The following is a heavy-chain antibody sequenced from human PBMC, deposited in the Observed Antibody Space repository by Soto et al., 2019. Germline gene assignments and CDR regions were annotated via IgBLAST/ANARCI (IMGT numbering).Heavy chain of an antibody. CDR1: GVSISNSSYY. CDR2: IYYSGIT. J-gene: IGHJ4*02. Sequence: SETLSLTCTVSGVSISNSSYYWGWIRRPPVKGLEWIGTIYYSGITYYNPSLKSRVTISVDTSKNQFSLKLTSLTAADTAVYYCARHGSNWGQGTLLTVSS. CDR3: ARHGSN. V-gene: IGHV4-39*01.